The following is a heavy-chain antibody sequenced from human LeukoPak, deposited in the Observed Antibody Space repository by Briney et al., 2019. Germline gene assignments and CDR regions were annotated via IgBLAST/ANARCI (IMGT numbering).Heavy chain of an antibody. Sequence: GGSLRLSCAGSGFSFSSHGMNWVRQAPGKGLEWVSGISPSGDITYYTDSVRGRFTISRDNFKNTLSLQVNSLRAEDTAVYYCARDVGRYTYGYRPTEVYWYFDLWGRGTLVTVSS. CDR3: ARDVGRYTYGYRPTEVYWYFDL. V-gene: IGHV3-23*01. CDR1: GFSFSSHG. J-gene: IGHJ2*01. D-gene: IGHD5-18*01. CDR2: ISPSGDIT.